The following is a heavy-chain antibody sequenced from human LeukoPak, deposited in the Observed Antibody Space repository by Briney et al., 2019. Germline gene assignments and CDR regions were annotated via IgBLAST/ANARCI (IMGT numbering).Heavy chain of an antibody. Sequence: GGSLRLSCAASGFTFSSYSMNWVRQAPGKGLEWVANIKQDGSEKYYVDSVKGRFTISRDNAKNSLYLQMNSLRAEDTAVYYCARDWDYLDYWGQGTLVTVSS. J-gene: IGHJ4*02. D-gene: IGHD3-16*01. CDR2: IKQDGSEK. CDR3: ARDWDYLDY. V-gene: IGHV3-7*05. CDR1: GFTFSSYS.